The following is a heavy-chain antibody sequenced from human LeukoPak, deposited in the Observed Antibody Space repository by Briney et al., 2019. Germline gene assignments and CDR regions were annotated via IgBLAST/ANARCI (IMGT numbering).Heavy chain of an antibody. J-gene: IGHJ6*02. Sequence: GGSLRLSCAASGFTFSSYGMHWVRQAPGKGLEWVAVISYDGSNKYYADSVKGRFTISRDNSKNTLYLQMNSLRAEDTAVYYCARDLLGVSYGMDVWGQGTTVTVSS. D-gene: IGHD2-15*01. CDR3: ARDLLGVSYGMDV. V-gene: IGHV3-30*03. CDR1: GFTFSSYG. CDR2: ISYDGSNK.